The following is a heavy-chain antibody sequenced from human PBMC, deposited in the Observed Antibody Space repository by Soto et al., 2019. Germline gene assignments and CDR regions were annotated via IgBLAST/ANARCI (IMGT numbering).Heavy chain of an antibody. CDR1: GYTLTELS. CDR2: FDPEDGET. Sequence: ASVKVSCKVSGYTLTELSMHWVRQAPGKGLEWMGGFDPEDGETIYAQKFQGRVTMTEDTSTDTAYMELSSLRSEDTAVYYCAGGCFFLWEDYYYYGMYFCGQGTTVTVSS. CDR3: AGGCFFLWEDYYYYGMYF. D-gene: IGHD3-16*01. J-gene: IGHJ6*02. V-gene: IGHV1-24*01.